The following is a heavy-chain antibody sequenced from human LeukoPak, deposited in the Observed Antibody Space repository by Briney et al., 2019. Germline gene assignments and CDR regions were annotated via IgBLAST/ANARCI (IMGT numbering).Heavy chain of an antibody. V-gene: IGHV1-18*01. Sequence: ASVKVSCKASGYTFTNYGISWVRQAPGQGLEWMGWISTYNGNTNYAQKFQGRVTMTRDTSTSTVYMELSSLRSEDTAVYYCARDNWIAVADDAFDIWGQGTMVTVSS. D-gene: IGHD6-19*01. CDR2: ISTYNGNT. J-gene: IGHJ3*02. CDR1: GYTFTNYG. CDR3: ARDNWIAVADDAFDI.